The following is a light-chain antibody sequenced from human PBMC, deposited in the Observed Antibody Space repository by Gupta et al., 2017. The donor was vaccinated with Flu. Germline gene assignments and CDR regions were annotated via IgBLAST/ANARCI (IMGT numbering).Light chain of an antibody. V-gene: IGLV2-23*02. CDR1: SDVGSYNL. CDR3: CSYAGSSTSGYV. Sequence: SDVGSYNLVSWYQQHPGKAPKLMIYEVSKRPSGVSNRFSGSKSGNTASLTISGLQAEDEADYYCCSYAGSSTSGYVFGTGTKVTVL. CDR2: EVS. J-gene: IGLJ1*01.